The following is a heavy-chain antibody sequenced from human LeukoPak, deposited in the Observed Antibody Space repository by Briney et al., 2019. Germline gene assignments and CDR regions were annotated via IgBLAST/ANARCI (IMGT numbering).Heavy chain of an antibody. Sequence: GGSLRLSCAASGFTFSSYAMHWVRQAPGKGLEWGAVISYDGSNKYYADSVKGRFTISRDNSKNTLYLQMNSLRAEDTAVYYCARDSPYSSSSVFDYWGQGTLVTVSS. CDR2: ISYDGSNK. CDR3: ARDSPYSSSSVFDY. CDR1: GFTFSSYA. J-gene: IGHJ4*02. D-gene: IGHD6-6*01. V-gene: IGHV3-30*04.